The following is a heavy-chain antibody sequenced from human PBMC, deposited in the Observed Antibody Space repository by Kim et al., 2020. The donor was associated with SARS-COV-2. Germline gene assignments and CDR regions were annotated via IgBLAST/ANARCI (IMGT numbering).Heavy chain of an antibody. Sequence: GGSLRLSCAASGFTFTSAWMSWVRQAPGKGLEWVARIKSKSDGGTTDYAAPVKGRFTISREESKNTLFLQMNSLKNEDTALYYCTTYEIWGQGTLVTVSS. CDR2: IKSKSDGGTT. V-gene: IGHV3-15*01. D-gene: IGHD5-12*01. CDR3: TTYEI. J-gene: IGHJ4*02. CDR1: GFTFTSAW.